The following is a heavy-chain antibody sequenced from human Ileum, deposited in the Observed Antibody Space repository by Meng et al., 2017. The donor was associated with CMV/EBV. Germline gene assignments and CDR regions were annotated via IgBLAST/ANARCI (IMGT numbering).Heavy chain of an antibody. J-gene: IGHJ4*02. V-gene: IGHV3-7*01. CDR3: ARDPPYCSSTSCLSFGY. Sequence: GGSLRLSCAASGFTFSSYWMSWVRQAPGKGLEWVDNIKQDGSEKYYVDSVKGRFTISRDNAKNSLYLQMNSLRAEDTAVYYCARDPPYCSSTSCLSFGYWGQGTLVTVSS. CDR2: IKQDGSEK. D-gene: IGHD2-2*01. CDR1: GFTFSSYW.